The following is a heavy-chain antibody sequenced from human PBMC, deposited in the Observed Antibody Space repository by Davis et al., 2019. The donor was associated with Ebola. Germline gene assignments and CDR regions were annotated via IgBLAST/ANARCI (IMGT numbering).Heavy chain of an antibody. D-gene: IGHD3-10*01. CDR3: ARDGSARAVEV. CDR1: GFTFSSYG. J-gene: IGHJ6*04. Sequence: GESLKISCAASGFTFSSYGMHWVRQAPGKGLDWVSVIYGGGNTYYADSVKGRFTISRDNSKNTVYLQMNNLRAEDTAVYYCARDGSARAVEVWGAGTTVTVSA. V-gene: IGHV3-NL1*01. CDR2: IYGGGNT.